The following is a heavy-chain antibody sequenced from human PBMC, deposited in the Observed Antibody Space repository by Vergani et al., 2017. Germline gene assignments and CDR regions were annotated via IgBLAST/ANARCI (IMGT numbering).Heavy chain of an antibody. J-gene: IGHJ6*03. CDR2: ISYDGSNQ. CDR1: GFTFSSYA. V-gene: IGHV3-30-3*01. CDR3: AMEELSSSLSYCDCYYIDV. D-gene: IGHD6-13*01. Sequence: QVQLVESGGGVVQPGRSLRLSCAASGFTFSSYAMHWVRQAPGKGLEWVAVISYDGSNQYSADSVKGRFTISRDNSKNTMYLQMNCLRVEDTAVYYFAMEELSSSLSYCDCYYIDVWGKGTPVTVSS.